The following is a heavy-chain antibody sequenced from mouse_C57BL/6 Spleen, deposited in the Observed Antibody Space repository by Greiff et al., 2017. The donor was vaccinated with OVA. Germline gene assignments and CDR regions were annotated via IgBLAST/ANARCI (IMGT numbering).Heavy chain of an antibody. CDR1: GYTFTSYW. CDR3: ARWGGWLLKFAY. V-gene: IGHV1-55*01. Sequence: QVQLQQPGAELVKPGASVKMSCKASGYTFTSYWITWVKQRPGQGLEWIGDIYPGSGSTNYNEKFKSKATLTVDTSSSTAYMQLSSLTSEDSAVYYCARWGGWLLKFAYWGQGTLVTVSA. J-gene: IGHJ3*01. D-gene: IGHD2-3*01. CDR2: IYPGSGST.